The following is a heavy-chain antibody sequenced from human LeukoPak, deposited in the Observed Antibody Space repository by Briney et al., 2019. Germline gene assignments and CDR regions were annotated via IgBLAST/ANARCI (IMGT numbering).Heavy chain of an antibody. CDR3: ARDRPLYCTNGVCYIDY. J-gene: IGHJ4*02. V-gene: IGHV4-34*01. Sequence: SETLSLTCAVYGGSFSGYYWSWIRQPPGKGLEWIGEINHSGSTNYNPSLKSRVTISVDTSKNQFSLKRSSVTAAGTAVYYCARDRPLYCTNGVCYIDYWGQGTLVTVSS. CDR1: GGSFSGYY. CDR2: INHSGST. D-gene: IGHD2-8*01.